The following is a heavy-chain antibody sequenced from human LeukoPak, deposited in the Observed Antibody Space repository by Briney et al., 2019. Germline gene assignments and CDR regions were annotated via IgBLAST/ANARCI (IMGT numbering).Heavy chain of an antibody. Sequence: GGSLRLSCAASGFTFSSYGMHWVRQAPGKGLEWVAVISVDGSNKYYADSVKGRFTISRDNSKSTLYLQMNSLRVEDTAVYYCARETSPRGYSGYDLGYWGQGALVTVSS. CDR2: ISVDGSNK. J-gene: IGHJ4*02. D-gene: IGHD5-12*01. V-gene: IGHV3-30*03. CDR1: GFTFSSYG. CDR3: ARETSPRGYSGYDLGY.